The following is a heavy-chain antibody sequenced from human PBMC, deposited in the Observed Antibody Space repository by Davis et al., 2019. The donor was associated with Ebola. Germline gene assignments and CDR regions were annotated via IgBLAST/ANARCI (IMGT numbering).Heavy chain of an antibody. CDR2: IYHIGST. CDR1: GGSISSGYY. D-gene: IGHD3-22*01. CDR3: ARARGDYYDVTGYYPAEYIQH. V-gene: IGHV4-38-2*02. Sequence: MPSETLSLTCTVSGGSISSGYYWGWIRQPPGKGLEWIGSIYHIGSTYYNPSLKSRVTISVDTSKNQFSLKLNSVTAADTAVYYCARARGDYYDVTGYYPAEYIQHWGQGTLLTVSS. J-gene: IGHJ1*01.